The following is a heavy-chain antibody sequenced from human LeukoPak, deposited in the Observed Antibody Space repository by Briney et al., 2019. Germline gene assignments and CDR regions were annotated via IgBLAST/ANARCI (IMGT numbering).Heavy chain of an antibody. CDR2: VSASGAGT. Sequence: GGSLRLSCTASGFTFSSFAIYWVCQAPGKGLEWVSAVSASGAGTFYADSVKGRFTISRDNSKNTVYLQMNSLRAEDTAVYYCAKVGRRDSSGYPLDKWGQGTLVTVSS. J-gene: IGHJ4*02. CDR3: AKVGRRDSSGYPLDK. D-gene: IGHD3-22*01. V-gene: IGHV3-23*01. CDR1: GFTFSSFA.